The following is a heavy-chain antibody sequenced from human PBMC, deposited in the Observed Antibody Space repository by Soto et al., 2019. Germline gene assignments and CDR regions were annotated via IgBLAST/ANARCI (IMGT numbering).Heavy chain of an antibody. Sequence: GGSLRLSCAASGSTFSDYYMSWIRQAPGKGLEWVSYISSSGSTIYYADSVKGRFTISRDNAKNSLYLQMNSLRAEDTAVYYCARDITRGLAAASYFDYWGQGTLVTVSS. CDR1: GSTFSDYY. D-gene: IGHD1-20*01. V-gene: IGHV3-11*01. CDR2: ISSSGSTI. J-gene: IGHJ4*02. CDR3: ARDITRGLAAASYFDY.